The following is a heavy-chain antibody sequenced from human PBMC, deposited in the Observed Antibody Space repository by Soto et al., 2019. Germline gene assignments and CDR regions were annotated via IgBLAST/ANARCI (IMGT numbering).Heavy chain of an antibody. CDR1: GSSIISAGYY. Sequence: PAATLSLTCAFSGSSIISAGYYCILFRHHPEKGLEWIGYIYHSGSTYYTPSLKSRVTISVDTYKNQVPLKLSSVTAADTAVYYCARNKYYYDSSGYPNFDYWGQGTLVNVSS. CDR2: IYHSGST. V-gene: IGHV4-31*11. J-gene: IGHJ4*02. D-gene: IGHD3-22*01. CDR3: ARNKYYYDSSGYPNFDY.